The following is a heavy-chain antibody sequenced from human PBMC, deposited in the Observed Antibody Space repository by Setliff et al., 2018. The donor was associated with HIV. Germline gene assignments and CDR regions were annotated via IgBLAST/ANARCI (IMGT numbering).Heavy chain of an antibody. D-gene: IGHD3-22*01. J-gene: IGHJ4*02. V-gene: IGHV3-23*01. CDR2: ISGSGGNT. CDR1: GFTFMNYA. CDR3: ARAQDNYYDSSGYSFDS. Sequence: GGSLRLSCAASGFTFMNYAMSWVRQAPGKGLAWVSTISGSGGNTYYADSVKGRFTISRDNSKNTLFLQMNSLRAEDTAVYYCARAQDNYYDSSGYSFDSWGQGSLVTVSS.